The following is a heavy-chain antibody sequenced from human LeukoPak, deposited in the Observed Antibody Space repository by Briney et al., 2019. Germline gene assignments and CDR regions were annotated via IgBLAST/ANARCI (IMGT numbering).Heavy chain of an antibody. J-gene: IGHJ4*02. V-gene: IGHV5-51*01. Sequence: GESLKISCKGSGYRFSTYWIAWVRQMPGKGPEWMGIIYPGDSDTRSSPSFQGQVTISADKSISTAYLQWSSLKASDTAMYYCARQASLDYYFDYWGQGTLVTVSS. CDR3: ARQASLDYYFDY. CDR1: GYRFSTYW. D-gene: IGHD3-3*02. CDR2: IYPGDSDT.